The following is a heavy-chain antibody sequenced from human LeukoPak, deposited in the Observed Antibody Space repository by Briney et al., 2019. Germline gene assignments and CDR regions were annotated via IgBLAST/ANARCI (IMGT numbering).Heavy chain of an antibody. Sequence: PWGSLRVSCAASGFTFSNYAMRWVRQAPGKGLEWVSSIRGNGARTDYADSVKGRFTISRDNSKSTLYLQMNSLRAEDTAVYYCAKHQQIYGDSLMDVWGQGTTVTVSS. CDR2: IRGNGART. CDR3: AKHQQIYGDSLMDV. V-gene: IGHV3-23*01. CDR1: GFTFSNYA. D-gene: IGHD4-17*01. J-gene: IGHJ6*02.